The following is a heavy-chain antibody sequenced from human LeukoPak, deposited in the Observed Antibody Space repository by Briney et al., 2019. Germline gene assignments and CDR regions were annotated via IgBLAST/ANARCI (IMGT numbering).Heavy chain of an antibody. CDR3: AKVSSRLVTIEYFDY. CDR2: ISYDGSNK. CDR1: GFTFSSYG. J-gene: IGHJ4*02. D-gene: IGHD3-9*01. Sequence: PGGSLRLSCAASGFTFSSYGMHWVRQAPGKGLEWVAVISYDGSNKYYADSVKGRFTISRDNSKSTLYLQMNSLRAEDTAVYYCAKVSSRLVTIEYFDYWGQGTLVTVSS. V-gene: IGHV3-30*18.